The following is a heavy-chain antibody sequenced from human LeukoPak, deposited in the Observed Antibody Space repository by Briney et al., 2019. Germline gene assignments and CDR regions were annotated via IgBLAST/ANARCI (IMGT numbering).Heavy chain of an antibody. CDR1: GFTFSDSA. J-gene: IGHJ4*02. Sequence: GGSLRLSCAASGFTFSDSAMHWVRQASGKGLEWVGRIRSKVNNYATAYAASVKGRFTISRDESKNTAYLQMNSLKTEDTAVYYCTRPARSRRNYFDYSGQGTLVTASS. D-gene: IGHD3-10*01. CDR2: IRSKVNNYAT. V-gene: IGHV3-73*01. CDR3: TRPARSRRNYFDY.